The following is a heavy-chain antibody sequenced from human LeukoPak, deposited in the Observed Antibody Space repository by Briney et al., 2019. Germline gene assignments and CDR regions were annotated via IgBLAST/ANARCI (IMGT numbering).Heavy chain of an antibody. V-gene: IGHV4-30-4*08. Sequence: SETLSLTCTVSGGSIASDDNYWGWLRLHPGMGLEWIVHIYFSGTTHYNPSLAGRSVISVTTSDNQFSLKLTYVTAADTAVYYCAKVWRKYNWVDTWGQGTLVTVSS. CDR2: IYFSGTT. CDR3: AKVWRKYNWVDT. CDR1: GGSIASDDNY. J-gene: IGHJ5*02. D-gene: IGHD1-14*01.